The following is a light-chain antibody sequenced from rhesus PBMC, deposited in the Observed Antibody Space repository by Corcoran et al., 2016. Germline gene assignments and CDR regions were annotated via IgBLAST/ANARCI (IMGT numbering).Light chain of an antibody. J-gene: IGKJ1*01. CDR1: QSLLYSSNNKNY. CDR2: WAS. Sequence: DIVMTPSPDSLAVSLGERVTINCKSSQSLLYSSNNKNYLAWYQQKPGKAPTLLIYWASTRESGVPNRFIGSGSGTYFTLTISGLQAEDVAVYYCQQYYSSPWTFGQGTKVELK. CDR3: QQYYSSPWT. V-gene: IGKV4-1*01.